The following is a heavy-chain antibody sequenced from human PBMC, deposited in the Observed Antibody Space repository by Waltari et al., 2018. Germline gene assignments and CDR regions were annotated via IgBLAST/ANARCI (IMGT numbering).Heavy chain of an antibody. CDR1: GGSISSGSYY. CDR2: IYTSGST. D-gene: IGHD5-18*01. CDR3: ARGYSYGYYYYYGMDV. Sequence: QLQLQESGPGLVKPSQTLSLTCTVSGGSISSGSYYWRWIRQPAGKGLEWIGRIYTSGSTNYNPSLKSRVTISVDTSKNQFSLKLSSVTAADTAVYYCARGYSYGYYYYYGMDVWGQGTTVTVSS. V-gene: IGHV4-61*02. J-gene: IGHJ6*02.